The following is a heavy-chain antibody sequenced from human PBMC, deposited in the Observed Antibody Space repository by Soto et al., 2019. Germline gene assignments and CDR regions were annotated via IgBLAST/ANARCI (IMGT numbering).Heavy chain of an antibody. J-gene: IGHJ4*02. CDR3: ARPYSSSWDSFDY. CDR2: IWYDGSNK. D-gene: IGHD6-13*01. Sequence: PGGSLRLSCAASGFTFSSYGMHWVRQAPGRGLEWVAVIWYDGSNKYYADSVKGRFTISRDNSKNTLYLQMNSLRAEDTAVYYCARPYSSSWDSFDYWGQGTLVTVSS. V-gene: IGHV3-33*01. CDR1: GFTFSSYG.